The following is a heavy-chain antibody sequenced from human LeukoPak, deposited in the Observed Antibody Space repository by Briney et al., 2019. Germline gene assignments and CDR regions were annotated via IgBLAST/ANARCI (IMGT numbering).Heavy chain of an antibody. CDR3: ARVIWGSWSDY. CDR1: GFTFSSYE. D-gene: IGHD6-13*01. Sequence: PGGSLRLSCAASGFTFSSYEMNWVRQAPGKGLEWVSYISSSGSTIYYADSVKGRFTISRDNAKNSLYLQMNSLRAEDTAVYYCARVIWGSWSDYWGQGTLVTVSS. V-gene: IGHV3-48*03. CDR2: ISSSGSTI. J-gene: IGHJ4*02.